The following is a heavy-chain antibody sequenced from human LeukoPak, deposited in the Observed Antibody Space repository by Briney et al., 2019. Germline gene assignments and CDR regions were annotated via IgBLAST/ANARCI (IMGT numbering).Heavy chain of an antibody. V-gene: IGHV3-23*01. CDR1: GFTFSSYA. CDR2: ISGSGGST. Sequence: PGGSLRLSCAASGFTFSSYAMSWVRQAPGKGLEWVSAISGSGGSTYYADSAKGRFTISRDNSKNTLYLQMNSLRAEDTAVYYCAKSPSRYCSSTSCRNNKYYYYYMDVWGKGTTVTVSS. CDR3: AKSPSRYCSSTSCRNNKYYYYYMDV. D-gene: IGHD2-2*01. J-gene: IGHJ6*03.